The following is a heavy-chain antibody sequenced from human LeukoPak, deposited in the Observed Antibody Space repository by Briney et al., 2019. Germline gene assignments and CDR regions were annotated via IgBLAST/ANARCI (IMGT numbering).Heavy chain of an antibody. Sequence: GASVKVSCKASGGTFSSYAISWVRQAPGQGLEWMGGIIPIFGTANYAQKFQGRVTITTDESTSTAYMELSSLRSEDTAVYYCARDSMVRGARDDFWGQGILVTVSS. CDR1: GGTFSSYA. D-gene: IGHD3-10*01. CDR3: ARDSMVRGARDDF. J-gene: IGHJ4*02. V-gene: IGHV1-69*05. CDR2: IIPIFGTA.